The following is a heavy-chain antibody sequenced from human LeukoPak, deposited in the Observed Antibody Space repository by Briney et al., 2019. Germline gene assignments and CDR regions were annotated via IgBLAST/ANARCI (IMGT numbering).Heavy chain of an antibody. D-gene: IGHD6-13*01. CDR3: ARDANSGIAAAGTFDY. V-gene: IGHV4-59*01. CDR1: GGSISSYY. Sequence: SETLSLTCTVSGGSISSYYWSWIRQPPGKGLEWIGYIYYSGSTNYNPFLKSRVTISVDTAKNQFSLKLNSVTAADTAMYYCARDANSGIAAAGTFDYWGQGTLVTVSS. J-gene: IGHJ4*02. CDR2: IYYSGST.